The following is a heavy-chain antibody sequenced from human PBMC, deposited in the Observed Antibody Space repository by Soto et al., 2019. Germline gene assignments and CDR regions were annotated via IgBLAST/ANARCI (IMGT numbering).Heavy chain of an antibody. CDR3: ARRGPGTYFDY. V-gene: IGHV3-23*01. CDR2: VSGSGGST. Sequence: EVQLLESGGGLVQPGGSLRLSCAASGFTFSSYAMRWVRQAPGKGLEWVSAVSGSGGSTYYADSVKGRFTISRANSKNTLYLQMNSLRAEDTAVYYCARRGPGTYFDYWGQGTLVTVSS. J-gene: IGHJ4*02. D-gene: IGHD6-13*01. CDR1: GFTFSSYA.